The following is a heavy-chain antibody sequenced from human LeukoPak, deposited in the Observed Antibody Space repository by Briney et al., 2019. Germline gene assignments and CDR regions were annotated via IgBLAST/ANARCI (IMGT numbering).Heavy chain of an antibody. D-gene: IGHD5-12*01. J-gene: IGHJ4*02. CDR2: IYHSGST. Sequence: PSETLSLTCEVSGVSFSGYYWTWIRQSPGKGLEWIGEIYHSGSTNYNPSLMRRVTMSVDTSKNQFSLSLTAVTDADTALYYCARARRGYVRLDYWGQGTLVTVSS. CDR1: GVSFSGYY. V-gene: IGHV4-34*01. CDR3: ARARRGYVRLDY.